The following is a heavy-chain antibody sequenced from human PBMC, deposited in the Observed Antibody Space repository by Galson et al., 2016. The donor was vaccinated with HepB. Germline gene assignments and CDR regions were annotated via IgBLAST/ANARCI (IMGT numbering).Heavy chain of an antibody. CDR2: IWYDGSNK. CDR1: GFTFSSYG. D-gene: IGHD3-9*01. J-gene: IGHJ6*02. Sequence: SLRLSCAASGFTFSSYGMHWVRQAPGKGLEWVAVIWYDGSNKYYADSVKGRFTISRDNSKNTLYLQMNSLRAEDTAVYYCARGVLGYFDWLFYGGSNYYYYGIDVWGQGTTVTVSS. V-gene: IGHV3-33*01. CDR3: ARGVLGYFDWLFYGGSNYYYYGIDV.